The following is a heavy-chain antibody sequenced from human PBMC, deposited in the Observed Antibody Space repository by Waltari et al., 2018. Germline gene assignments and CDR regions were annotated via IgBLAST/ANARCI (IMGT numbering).Heavy chain of an antibody. V-gene: IGHV3-23*03. CDR3: AKDVDSSSWYDYYMDV. CDR2: IYSGGST. Sequence: EVQLLESGGGLVQPGGSLKLPCAASGFTFSSYAMSWVRQAPGKGLEWVSVIYSGGSTYYADSVKGRFTISRDNSKNTLYLQMNSLRAEDTAVYYCAKDVDSSSWYDYYMDVWGKGTTVTVSS. CDR1: GFTFSSYA. D-gene: IGHD6-13*01. J-gene: IGHJ6*03.